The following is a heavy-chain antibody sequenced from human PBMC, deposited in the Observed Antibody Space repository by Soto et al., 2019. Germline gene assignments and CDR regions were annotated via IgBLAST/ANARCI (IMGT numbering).Heavy chain of an antibody. Sequence: QVQLQESGPGLVKPSGTLSLTCAVSGGSISSSNWWSWVRQPPGKGLEWIGEIYHSGSTNYNPSRRKRVTIAVDKSKNQFCLKLSSVTAADTAVYYCARSTRSGTTFDYWGQGTLVTVSS. CDR3: ARSTRSGTTFDY. CDR2: IYHSGST. D-gene: IGHD4-17*01. V-gene: IGHV4-4*02. J-gene: IGHJ4*02. CDR1: GGSISSSNW.